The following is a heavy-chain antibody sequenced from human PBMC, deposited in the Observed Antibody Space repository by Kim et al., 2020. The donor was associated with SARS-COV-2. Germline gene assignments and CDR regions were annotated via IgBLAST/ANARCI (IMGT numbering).Heavy chain of an antibody. D-gene: IGHD3-16*01. CDR2: IYYSGST. J-gene: IGHJ3*02. CDR1: GGPISSYY. Sequence: SETLSLTCTVSGGPISSYYWSWIRQPPGKGLEWIGYIYYSGSTNYNPSLKSRVTISLDTSKNQFSLKLSSVTAADTAVYYCARVGSDDAFDIWGQGTMVTVSS. V-gene: IGHV4-59*01. CDR3: ARVGSDDAFDI.